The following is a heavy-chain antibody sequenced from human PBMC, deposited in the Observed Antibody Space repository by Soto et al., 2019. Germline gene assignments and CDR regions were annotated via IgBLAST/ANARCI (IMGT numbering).Heavy chain of an antibody. CDR1: GYTFTNYA. CDR3: ARDRVSRRFDY. D-gene: IGHD3-16*02. CDR2: INSNNGNT. J-gene: IGHJ4*02. Sequence: GASVKVSCKASGYTFTNYAVHWVRQAPGQRLECMGWINSNNGNTEYSQKFQDRVTITRDTSASTVYMELHSLRSEDTAVYYCARDRVSRRFDYWGQGTLVTVSS. V-gene: IGHV1-3*04.